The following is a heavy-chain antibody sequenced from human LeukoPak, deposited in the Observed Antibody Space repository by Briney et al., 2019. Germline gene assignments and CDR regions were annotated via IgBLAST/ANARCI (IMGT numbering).Heavy chain of an antibody. CDR1: GGSISSGGYY. CDR3: ARARVDAPLGDLRQPDAPYFDY. Sequence: PSQTLSLTCTVSGGSISSGGYYWSWIRQHPGKGLEWIGYIYYSGSTYYNPSLKSRVTISVDTSKNQFSLKLSSVTAADTAVYYCARARVDAPLGDLRQPDAPYFDYWGQGTLVTVSS. V-gene: IGHV4-31*03. D-gene: IGHD3-16*01. J-gene: IGHJ4*02. CDR2: IYYSGST.